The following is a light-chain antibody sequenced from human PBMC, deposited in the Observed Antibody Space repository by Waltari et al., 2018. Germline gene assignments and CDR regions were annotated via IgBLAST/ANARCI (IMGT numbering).Light chain of an antibody. CDR2: WAS. CDR1: QSLLYSSNNKNY. Sequence: KSNQSLLYSSNNKNYLTWYQQKPGQPPNLLIYWASTRESGVPDRFSGSGSGTDFTLTISSLQAEDVAVYYCHQYYTTPWTFGQGTKVEIK. V-gene: IGKV4-1*01. CDR3: HQYYTTPWT. J-gene: IGKJ1*01.